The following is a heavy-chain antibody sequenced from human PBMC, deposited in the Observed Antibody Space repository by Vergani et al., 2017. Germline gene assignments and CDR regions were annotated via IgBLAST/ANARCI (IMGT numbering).Heavy chain of an antibody. J-gene: IGHJ3*02. CDR2: IYPGDSDT. CDR1: GYSFTSYW. V-gene: IGHV5-51*03. CDR3: ARRVVPAATGGAFDI. D-gene: IGHD2-2*01. Sequence: EVQLVQSGAEVKTPGESLKISCKGSGYSFTSYWIGWVRQMPGKGLEWMGIIYPGDSDTRYSPSFKGQVTISADKSISTAYLQWSSLKASDTAMYYCARRVVPAATGGAFDIWGQGTMVTVSS.